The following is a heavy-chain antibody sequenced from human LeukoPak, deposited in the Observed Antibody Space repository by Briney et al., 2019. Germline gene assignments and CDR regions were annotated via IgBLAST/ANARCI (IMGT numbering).Heavy chain of an antibody. J-gene: IGHJ4*02. Sequence: GASVKVSCKASGYIFTDDYMHWVRQAPGQGLEWMGWINPNSGGTNYAQKFQGRVTMTRDTSISTAYMELSRLRSDDTAVYYCARGGYYYGSGSSIWGQGTLVTVSS. CDR3: ARGGYYYGSGSSI. V-gene: IGHV1-2*02. D-gene: IGHD3-10*01. CDR1: GYIFTDDY. CDR2: INPNSGGT.